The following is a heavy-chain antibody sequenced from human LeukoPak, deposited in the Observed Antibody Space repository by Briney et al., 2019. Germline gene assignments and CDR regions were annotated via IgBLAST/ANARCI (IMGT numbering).Heavy chain of an antibody. Sequence: GGSLRLSCAASEFTSSAFWMSWVRRPPGKGLEWVANINKDATEKEYVDSVKGRFSIFRDNAKNSVFLQMNSLRVEDTAVYYCAIFADVVPGNLLLWGKGTTVIVSS. V-gene: IGHV3-7*01. CDR2: INKDATEK. D-gene: IGHD2-8*01. J-gene: IGHJ6*04. CDR1: EFTSSAFW. CDR3: AIFADVVPGNLLL.